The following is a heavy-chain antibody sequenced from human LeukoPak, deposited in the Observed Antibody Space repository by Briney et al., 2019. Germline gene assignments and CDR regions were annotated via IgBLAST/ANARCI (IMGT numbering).Heavy chain of an antibody. CDR3: ARGLGIPVFDY. V-gene: IGHV4-4*07. D-gene: IGHD3-10*01. Sequence: SEPLSLTCTVSGDSISNYYWIWIRQPAGKGPEWIGRIYSSGSTNYNPSLKSRVTMSVDTSKNQFSLKLSSVTAADTAMYYCARGLGIPVFDYWGQGTLVTVSS. CDR1: GDSISNYY. J-gene: IGHJ4*02. CDR2: IYSSGST.